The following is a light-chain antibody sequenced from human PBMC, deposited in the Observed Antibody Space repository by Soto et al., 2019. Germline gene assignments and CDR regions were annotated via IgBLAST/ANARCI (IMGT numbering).Light chain of an antibody. Sequence: VLTQSPGTLSLSPGERATLSCRASQRVNSNYFAWYQQKPGQAPRLLVFGASTRATGVPDRFSGSGSGTDFILTISRVEPEDFAVYCCQQYTASSAIFTFGPGTKVDI. J-gene: IGKJ3*01. CDR3: QQYTASSAIFT. CDR1: QRVNSNY. CDR2: GAS. V-gene: IGKV3-20*01.